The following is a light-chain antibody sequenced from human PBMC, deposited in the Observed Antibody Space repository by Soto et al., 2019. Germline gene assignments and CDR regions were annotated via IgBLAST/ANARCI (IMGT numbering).Light chain of an antibody. CDR2: DAS. J-gene: IGKJ1*01. V-gene: IGKV1-5*01. Sequence: SHSPAALSGKVGDRVTITCRASQTISSWLAWYQQKPGEAPKLLIYDASSLESGVPSRFSGSGSGTEFTLTISSLQPDDFATYYCQQYNSYSWTFGQGTKVDI. CDR1: QTISSW. CDR3: QQYNSYSWT.